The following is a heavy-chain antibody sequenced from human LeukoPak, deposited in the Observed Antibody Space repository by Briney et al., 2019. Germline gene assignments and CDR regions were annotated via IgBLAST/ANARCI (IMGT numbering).Heavy chain of an antibody. J-gene: IGHJ3*02. Sequence: PGGSLRLSCAASGFTFSSYEMNWVRQAPGKGLEWVSYISSSGSTIYYADSVKGRFTISRDNAKNSLYLQMNSLRAEDTALYYCAKDIDGDYGTFDTWGQGTMVTVSS. V-gene: IGHV3-48*03. CDR2: ISSSGSTI. CDR1: GFTFSSYE. D-gene: IGHD4-17*01. CDR3: AKDIDGDYGTFDT.